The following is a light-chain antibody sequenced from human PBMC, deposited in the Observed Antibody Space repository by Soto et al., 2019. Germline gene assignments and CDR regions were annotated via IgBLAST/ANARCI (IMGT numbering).Light chain of an antibody. CDR1: QSISSY. CDR3: QQSYSTPRT. J-gene: IGKJ1*01. CDR2: AAS. Sequence: DIQMTQSPSSLSASVGDRVTITCRASQSISSYLNWYQQKPGKAPKLLIYAASSLQSGVPSRFSGSGSGTDFTLTISSLQPEDFAIYYGQQSYSTPRTLGQGTKVEIK. V-gene: IGKV1-39*01.